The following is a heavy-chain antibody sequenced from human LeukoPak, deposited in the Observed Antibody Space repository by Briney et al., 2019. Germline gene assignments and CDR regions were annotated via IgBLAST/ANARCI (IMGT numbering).Heavy chain of an antibody. CDR3: AKDPNPFWFRAAYFDY. Sequence: AGSLRFSCAASGFTFSSYAMSWVRQAPGKGLKWVSAISGSGGSTYYADSVKGRFTISRDNSKNTLYLQMNRLKAADTAVYYCAKDPNPFWFRAAYFDYWGQGTLVTVSS. CDR2: ISGSGGST. J-gene: IGHJ4*02. D-gene: IGHD3-3*01. CDR1: GFTFSSYA. V-gene: IGHV3-23*01.